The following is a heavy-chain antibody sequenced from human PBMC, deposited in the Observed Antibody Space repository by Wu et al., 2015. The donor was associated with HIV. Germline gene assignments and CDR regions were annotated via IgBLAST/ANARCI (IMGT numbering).Heavy chain of an antibody. CDR2: INPSGGST. Sequence: QVQLVQSGAEVKKPGASVKVSCGTSGYTFTNYYIHWVRQAPGHGLEWMAWINPSGGSTIYSENFEGRVTVTRDTSMKTVYMELDSLRSGDTAVYYCARDATPITTEFDYWGQGTLITVSS. J-gene: IGHJ4*02. D-gene: IGHD4-11*01. V-gene: IGHV1-2*02. CDR1: GYTFTNYY. CDR3: ARDATPITTEFDY.